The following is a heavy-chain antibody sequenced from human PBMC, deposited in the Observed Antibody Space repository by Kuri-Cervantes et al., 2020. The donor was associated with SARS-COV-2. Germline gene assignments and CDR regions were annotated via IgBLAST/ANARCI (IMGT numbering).Heavy chain of an antibody. D-gene: IGHD1-14*01. J-gene: IGHJ5*01. Sequence: SETLSLTCAVYGGSFSGYYWSWIRQPPGKGLEWIGEINHSGSTNYNPSLKSRVTISVDTSKNQFSLKLSSVTAADTAVYYCARHRWFDSWGQGTLVTVSS. CDR1: GGSFSGYY. CDR3: ARHRWFDS. CDR2: INHSGST. V-gene: IGHV4-34*01.